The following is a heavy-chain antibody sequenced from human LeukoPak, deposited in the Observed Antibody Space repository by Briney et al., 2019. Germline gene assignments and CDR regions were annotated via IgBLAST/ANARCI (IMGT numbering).Heavy chain of an antibody. CDR2: IYYSGST. D-gene: IGHD6-13*01. CDR3: ARGYYYFDF. Sequence: KTSETLSLTCTVSGDSISSYYWSWIRQPPGKGLEWIGYIYYSGSTNYNPSLKSRVTISVDTSKNQSSLKLSSVTAADTAVYYCARGYYYFDFWGQGTLVTVSS. CDR1: GDSISSYY. V-gene: IGHV4-59*01. J-gene: IGHJ4*02.